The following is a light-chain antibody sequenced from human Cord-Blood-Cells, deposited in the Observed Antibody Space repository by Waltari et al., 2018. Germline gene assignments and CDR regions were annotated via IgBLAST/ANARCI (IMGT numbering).Light chain of an antibody. CDR1: QSISSW. V-gene: IGKV1-5*01. Sequence: DIQLIQSPSTLSPSVGDRVTIPCQARQSISSWLARYQQKPGKGPKLLFYDASGLESGVPSRFCGRRSRTEFTRTISSLQPDDFATYYCQQYNRYSWTFGQGTNVEIK. J-gene: IGKJ1*01. CDR2: DAS. CDR3: QQYNRYSWT.